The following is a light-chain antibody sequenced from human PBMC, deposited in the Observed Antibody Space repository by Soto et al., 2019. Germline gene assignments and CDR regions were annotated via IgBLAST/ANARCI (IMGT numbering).Light chain of an antibody. CDR3: QQYYSTPWT. CDR2: WAS. V-gene: IGKV4-1*01. J-gene: IGKJ1*01. CDR1: QSFLYSSNNKNY. Sequence: IVIAHSPGSLAVSLGEMARINCKSSQSFLYSSNNKNYLAWYQQKPGQPPKLLIYWASTRESGVPDRFSGSGSGTDFTLTISSLQAEDVAVYYCQQYYSTPWTFGQGTKVDI.